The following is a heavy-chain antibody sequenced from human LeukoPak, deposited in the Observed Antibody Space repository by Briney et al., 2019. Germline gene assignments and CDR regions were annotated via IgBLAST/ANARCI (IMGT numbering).Heavy chain of an antibody. CDR3: AKDDSALWFGELSHYFNW. D-gene: IGHD3-10*01. V-gene: IGHV3-23*01. CDR1: GFEFNIYG. CDR2: ISGRGDST. J-gene: IGHJ4*02. Sequence: GGTLRLSCAASGFEFNIYGMNWVRQAPGKGLEWVSGISGRGDSTSYADSVKGRFIISRDISKNTLYLQMNSLRVDDTAVYYCAKDDSALWFGELSHYFNWWGQGTLVTVSS.